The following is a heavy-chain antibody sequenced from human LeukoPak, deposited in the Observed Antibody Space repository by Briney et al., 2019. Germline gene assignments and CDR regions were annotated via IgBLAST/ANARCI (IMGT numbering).Heavy chain of an antibody. D-gene: IGHD1-14*01. V-gene: IGHV1-69*05. Sequence: GASVKVSCKASGGTFSSYAISWVRQAPGQGLEWMGGIIPIFGTANYAQKFQGRVTITTDESTSTAYMGLSSLRSEDTAVYYCARDGMEPRYYFDYWGQGTLVTVSS. CDR3: ARDGMEPRYYFDY. J-gene: IGHJ4*02. CDR2: IIPIFGTA. CDR1: GGTFSSYA.